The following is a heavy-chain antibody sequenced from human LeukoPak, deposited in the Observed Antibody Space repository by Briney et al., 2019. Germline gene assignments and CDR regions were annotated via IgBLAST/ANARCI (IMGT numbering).Heavy chain of an antibody. J-gene: IGHJ4*02. CDR3: ARVGEYYYDSSGYSR. CDR2: INPNSGGT. V-gene: IGHV1-2*02. CDR1: GYTFTGYY. D-gene: IGHD3-22*01. Sequence: ASVKVSCKASGYTFTGYYMHWVRQAPGQGLEWMGWINPNSGGTNYAQKFQGRVTMTRDTSISTAYMELSRLRSDDMAVYYCARVGEYYYDSSGYSRWGQGTLVTVSS.